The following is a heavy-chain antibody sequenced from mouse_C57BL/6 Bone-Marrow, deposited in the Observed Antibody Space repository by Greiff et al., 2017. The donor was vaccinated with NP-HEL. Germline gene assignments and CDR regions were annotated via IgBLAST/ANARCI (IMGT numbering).Heavy chain of an antibody. D-gene: IGHD2-2*01. CDR2: IDPEDGET. V-gene: IGHV14-2*01. CDR3: SILWLRPWWYFDV. Sequence: EVQLQQSGAELVKPGASVKLSCTASGFNIKDYYMHWVKQRTEQGLKWIGRIDPEDGETKYAPKFQGKATITADTSSNTAYLQLRSLTSEDTAVYYCSILWLRPWWYFDVWGTGTTVTVSS. CDR1: GFNIKDYY. J-gene: IGHJ1*03.